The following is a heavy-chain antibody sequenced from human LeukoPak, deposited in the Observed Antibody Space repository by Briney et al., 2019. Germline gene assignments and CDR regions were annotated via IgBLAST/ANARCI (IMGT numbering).Heavy chain of an antibody. J-gene: IGHJ4*02. D-gene: IGHD4-17*01. V-gene: IGHV4-34*01. Sequence: SETLSLTCGVSGTSFTSYYWSWIRQTPGKGLEWIGEVNHSGYTNMNPSLKSRVTISVDTSKNQFSLMMTSVTAADTAVYFCARMTTGHDYWGQGTLVTVSS. CDR3: ARMTTGHDY. CDR2: VNHSGYT. CDR1: GTSFTSYY.